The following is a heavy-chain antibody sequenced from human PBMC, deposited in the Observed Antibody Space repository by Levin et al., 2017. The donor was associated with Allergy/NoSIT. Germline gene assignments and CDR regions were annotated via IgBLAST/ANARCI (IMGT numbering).Heavy chain of an antibody. D-gene: IGHD3-10*01. Sequence: ASVKVSCKASGGTFSSYAISWVRQAPGQGLEWMGGIIPIFGTANYAQKFQGRVTITADESTSTAYMELSSLRSEDTAVYYCARSPYYYGSGSPYVNWFDPWGQGTLVTVSS. J-gene: IGHJ5*02. CDR2: IIPIFGTA. CDR1: GGTFSSYA. V-gene: IGHV1-69*13. CDR3: ARSPYYYGSGSPYVNWFDP.